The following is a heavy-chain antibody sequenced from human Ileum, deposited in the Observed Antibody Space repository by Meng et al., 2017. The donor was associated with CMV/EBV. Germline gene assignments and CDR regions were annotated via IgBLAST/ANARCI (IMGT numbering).Heavy chain of an antibody. CDR1: GFSVSRNY. J-gene: IGHJ5*02. CDR3: AREWWFDT. CDR2: VYSSGSSGRST. V-gene: IGHV3-53*01. Sequence: GESLKISCAASGFSVSRNYMNWVRQAPGKGPEWVSVVYSSGSSGRSTYYADFVKGRFTISRDDSKNTVHLQLNRLTVEDTAVYYCAREWWFDTWGQGTLVTVSS.